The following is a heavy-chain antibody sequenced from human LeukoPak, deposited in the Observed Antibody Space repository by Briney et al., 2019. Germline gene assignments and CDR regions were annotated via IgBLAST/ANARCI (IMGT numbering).Heavy chain of an antibody. CDR2: ISSSSSYI. CDR1: GFTFSSYS. J-gene: IGHJ3*02. CDR3: ARDRGDSGGNDAFDI. V-gene: IGHV3-21*01. Sequence: GGSLRLSCAASGFTFSSYSMNWVRQAPGKGLEGVSSISSSSSYICYADSVKGRFTISRDNAKNSLYLQMKSLRAEDTAVYYCARDRGDSGGNDAFDIWSQGTRVTVSS. D-gene: IGHD2-15*01.